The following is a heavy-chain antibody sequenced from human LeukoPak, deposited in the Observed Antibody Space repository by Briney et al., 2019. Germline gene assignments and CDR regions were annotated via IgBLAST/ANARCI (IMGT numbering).Heavy chain of an antibody. D-gene: IGHD2-2*01. V-gene: IGHV4-34*01. Sequence: SETLSLTCAVYGGSFSAYYWSWIRQPPGKGLEWIGEINHSGSTNYNPSLKSRVTISVDTSKNQFSLKLSSVTAADTAVYYCATMGYCTSTTCPRVFDYWGQGILVTVS. CDR3: ATMGYCTSTTCPRVFDY. CDR2: INHSGST. CDR1: GGSFSAYY. J-gene: IGHJ4*02.